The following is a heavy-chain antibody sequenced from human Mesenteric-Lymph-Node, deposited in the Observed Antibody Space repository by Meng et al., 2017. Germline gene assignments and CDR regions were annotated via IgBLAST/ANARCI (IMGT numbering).Heavy chain of an antibody. CDR1: GITFSSYW. Sequence: VGPGGGLVARGRSLSVSCASPGITFSSYWMACACQVPGKGQVYVSETNPDGSTTRYAASMRGRFTISRDNAKNTLYLQMNSLRVDDTSVYHCIRGGYGGGFDYWGPGTLVTVSS. CDR3: IRGGYGGGFDY. J-gene: IGHJ4*02. D-gene: IGHD2-21*01. CDR2: TNPDGSTT. V-gene: IGHV3-74*01.